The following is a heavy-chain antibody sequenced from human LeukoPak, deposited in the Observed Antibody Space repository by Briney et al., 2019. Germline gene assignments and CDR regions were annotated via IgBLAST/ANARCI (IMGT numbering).Heavy chain of an antibody. CDR1: GGSFSGHY. CDR2: INHSGST. V-gene: IGHV4-34*01. Sequence: SETLSLTCAVYGGSFSGHYWSWVRQPPGKGLGWIGEINHSGSTNYNPSLKSRVTLSVDTSKNQLSLRLRFVTAADTAVYYCARNIVGALMDVWGKGTSVTVSS. J-gene: IGHJ6*04. D-gene: IGHD1-26*01. CDR3: ARNIVGALMDV.